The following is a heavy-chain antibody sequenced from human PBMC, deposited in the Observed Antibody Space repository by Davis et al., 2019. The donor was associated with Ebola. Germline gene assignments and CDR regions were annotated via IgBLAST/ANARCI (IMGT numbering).Heavy chain of an antibody. V-gene: IGHV3-48*04. Sequence: GGSLRLSCAASGFTFSSYSMNWVRQAPGKGLEWVSYISSSGSTIYYADSVKGRFTISRDNAKNSLFLHMNSLRGEDTAIYYCVKDSSNIWFDIWGQGTLVTVSS. CDR1: GFTFSSYS. J-gene: IGHJ3*02. CDR2: ISSSGSTI. D-gene: IGHD2/OR15-2a*01. CDR3: VKDSSNIWFDI.